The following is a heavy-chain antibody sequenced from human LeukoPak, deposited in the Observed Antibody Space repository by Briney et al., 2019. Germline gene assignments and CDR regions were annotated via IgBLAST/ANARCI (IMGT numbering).Heavy chain of an antibody. J-gene: IGHJ6*02. D-gene: IGHD2-2*02. CDR1: GFTFSSYS. CDR2: ISSSSSTI. Sequence: GGSLRLSCAASGFTFSSYSMNRVRQAPGKGLEWVSYISSSSSTIYYADSVKGRFTISRDNAKNSLYLQMNSLRDEDTAVYYCARDVCSSTSCYTGYYYYGMDVWGQGTTVTVSS. V-gene: IGHV3-48*02. CDR3: ARDVCSSTSCYTGYYYYGMDV.